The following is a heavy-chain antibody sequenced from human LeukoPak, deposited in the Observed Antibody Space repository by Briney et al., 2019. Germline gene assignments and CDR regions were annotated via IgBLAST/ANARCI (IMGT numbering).Heavy chain of an antibody. CDR3: TRPYSSSPNWFDP. CDR1: GYTFTGYY. Sequence: GASVKVSCKASGYTFTGYYMHWVRQAPGQGLEWMGWINPNSGGTNYAQKFQGRVTMTRDTSISTAYMELSRLRSDDTAVYYCTRPYSSSPNWFDPWGQGTLVTVSS. D-gene: IGHD6-13*01. CDR2: INPNSGGT. V-gene: IGHV1-2*02. J-gene: IGHJ5*02.